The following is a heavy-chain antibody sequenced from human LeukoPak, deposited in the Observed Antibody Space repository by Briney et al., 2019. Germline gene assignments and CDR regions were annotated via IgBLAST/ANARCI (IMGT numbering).Heavy chain of an antibody. Sequence: ASVKVSCKASGYTFTSYGISWVGQAPGQGLEGMGWISAYNGNTNYAQKLQRRVTMTTDTSTSTAYMELRSLRSDDTAVYYCARDSFSGSYYVNLDYWGQGTLVPVSS. CDR3: ARDSFSGSYYVNLDY. D-gene: IGHD1-26*01. V-gene: IGHV1-18*01. J-gene: IGHJ4*02. CDR1: GYTFTSYG. CDR2: ISAYNGNT.